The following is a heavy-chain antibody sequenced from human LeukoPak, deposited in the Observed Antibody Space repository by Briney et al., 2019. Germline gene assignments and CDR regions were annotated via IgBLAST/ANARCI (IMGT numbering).Heavy chain of an antibody. D-gene: IGHD3-16*01. Sequence: PGGSLRLSCAASGFTSSSYRMNWVRQAPGKGLEWVSSITSSSSLIYYADSVKGRFTISRDNAKNSLYLQMTSLRAEDTAVYYCAGPIWGSYEFDYWGQGTLVTVSS. CDR3: AGPIWGSYEFDY. V-gene: IGHV3-21*01. CDR1: GFTSSSYR. CDR2: ITSSSSLI. J-gene: IGHJ4*02.